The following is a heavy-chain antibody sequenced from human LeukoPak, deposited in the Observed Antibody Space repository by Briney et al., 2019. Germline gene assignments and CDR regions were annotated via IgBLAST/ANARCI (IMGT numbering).Heavy chain of an antibody. D-gene: IGHD3-3*02. CDR2: IKQDGSEK. Sequence: PGGSLRLSCAASGFTFSSYAMHWVRQAPGKGLEWVANIKQDGSEKYYVDSVKGRFTISRDNAKNSLYLQMNSLRAEDTAVYYCARAQSRAFYYYMDVWGKGTTVTVSS. J-gene: IGHJ6*03. CDR1: GFTFSSYA. CDR3: ARAQSRAFYYYMDV. V-gene: IGHV3-7*01.